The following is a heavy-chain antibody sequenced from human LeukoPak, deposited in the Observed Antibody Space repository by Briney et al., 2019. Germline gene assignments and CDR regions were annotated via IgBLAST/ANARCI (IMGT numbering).Heavy chain of an antibody. D-gene: IGHD3-22*01. CDR2: IYYSGST. CDR1: GGSISSYY. Sequence: IPSETLSLTCTVSGGSISSYYWSWIRQPPGKGLEWIGYIYYSGSTNYNPSLKSRVTISVDTSKNQFSLKLSSVTAADTAVYYCAGHYYDSGGSVDYWGQGTLVTVSS. V-gene: IGHV4-59*01. J-gene: IGHJ4*02. CDR3: AGHYYDSGGSVDY.